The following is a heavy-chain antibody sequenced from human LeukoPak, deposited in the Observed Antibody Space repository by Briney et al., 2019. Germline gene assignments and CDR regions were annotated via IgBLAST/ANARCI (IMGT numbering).Heavy chain of an antibody. J-gene: IGHJ4*02. V-gene: IGHV3-7*05. Sequence: PGGSLRLSCAASGFTFSSYGMHWVRQAPGKGLEWVANIKQDGSEKHYVGSVKGRFTISRDNAKNSLYLQMTSLRADDTAVYYCARVRAYDDYGDYFDYWGQGSLVTVSS. CDR3: ARVRAYDDYGDYFDY. CDR2: IKQDGSEK. CDR1: GFTFSSYG. D-gene: IGHD4-17*01.